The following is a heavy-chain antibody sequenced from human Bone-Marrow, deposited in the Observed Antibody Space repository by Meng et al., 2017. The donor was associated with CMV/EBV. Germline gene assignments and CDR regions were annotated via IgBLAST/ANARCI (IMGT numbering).Heavy chain of an antibody. V-gene: IGHV1-18*01. CDR1: GYTFTSYG. CDR2: ISAYNGNT. Sequence: ASVKVSCKASGYTFTSYGISWVRQAPGQGLEWMGWISAYNGNTNYAQKLQGRVTMTTDTSTSTAYMELRSLRSDDTAVYYCARSAHCSSTSCYKELRFFEWLSPSYYYYGMDVWGQGTTVTVSS. D-gene: IGHD2-2*02. J-gene: IGHJ6*02. CDR3: ARSAHCSSTSCYKELRFFEWLSPSYYYYGMDV.